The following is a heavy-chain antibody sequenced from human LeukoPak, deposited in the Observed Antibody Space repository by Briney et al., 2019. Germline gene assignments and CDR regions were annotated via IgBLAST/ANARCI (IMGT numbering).Heavy chain of an antibody. CDR3: ASQPTTVIGVDY. V-gene: IGHV4-39*01. D-gene: IGHD4-11*01. Sequence: SETLSLTCTVSAGSTSSRDYYWGWVRQPPGKGLVWIGSINYSGNTYYHPSLKSRVTISVDTSKNQFSLNLNSVTAADTAVYYCASQPTTVIGVDYWGQGTLVTVSS. J-gene: IGHJ4*02. CDR1: AGSTSSRDYY. CDR2: INYSGNT.